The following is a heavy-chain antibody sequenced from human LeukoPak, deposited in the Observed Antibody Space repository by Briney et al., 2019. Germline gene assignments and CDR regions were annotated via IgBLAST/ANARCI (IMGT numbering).Heavy chain of an antibody. CDR1: GGSISSYY. V-gene: IGHV4-59*01. Sequence: SETLSLTCTVSGGSISSYYWSWIRQPPGKGLEWIGYTDNSGRTNYNPSLKSRVTISIDTSKNQFSLKLSSVTAADTAVYYCASVAGGQWLVFWGVGTLVTVSS. CDR3: ASVAGGQWLVF. CDR2: TDNSGRT. J-gene: IGHJ4*02. D-gene: IGHD6-19*01.